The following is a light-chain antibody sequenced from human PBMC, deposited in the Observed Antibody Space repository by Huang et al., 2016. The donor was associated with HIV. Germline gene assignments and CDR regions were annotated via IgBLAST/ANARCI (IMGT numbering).Light chain of an antibody. V-gene: IGKV1-39*01. CDR2: AAS. Sequence: DIQMTQSPSSLSASVGDRVTITCRASQRISTYLNCYQQKPGKAPKLLIFAASTLQSGVPSTFIGSGSGTDFTLTISSLQPEDFATYYCQQTYSTAITFGQGTRLEMK. CDR1: QRISTY. CDR3: QQTYSTAIT. J-gene: IGKJ5*01.